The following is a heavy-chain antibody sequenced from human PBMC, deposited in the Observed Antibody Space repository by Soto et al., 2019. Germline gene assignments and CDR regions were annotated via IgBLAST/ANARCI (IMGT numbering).Heavy chain of an antibody. Sequence: SGPTLVNPTQTLTLTCPLSGISLSTSGVGLGWIRQTPGKALEWLALVYWNDDKHYSPSLKSRLTITKDTSKNQAILTMTNMDPVDTATYYCARGLATLPVFAFDIWGQGTVVTVS. CDR1: GISLSTSGVG. CDR3: ARGLATLPVFAFDI. CDR2: VYWNDDK. J-gene: IGHJ3*02. V-gene: IGHV2-5*01. D-gene: IGHD1-1*01.